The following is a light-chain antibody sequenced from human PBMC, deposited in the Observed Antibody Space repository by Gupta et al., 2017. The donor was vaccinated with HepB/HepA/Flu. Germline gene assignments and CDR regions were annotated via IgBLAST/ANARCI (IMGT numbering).Light chain of an antibody. CDR2: GVS. Sequence: QAALTQPASVSGSPGQSITISCTGTSSDVGGFKYVSWYQQHPGKAPKLIIYGVSNRPSGVSSRFSGSKSGNTASLTISGLQAEDEADYYCSSYSSSSSLVVFGGATKLTVL. CDR3: SSYSSSSSLVV. V-gene: IGLV2-14*03. J-gene: IGLJ3*02. CDR1: SSDVGGFKY.